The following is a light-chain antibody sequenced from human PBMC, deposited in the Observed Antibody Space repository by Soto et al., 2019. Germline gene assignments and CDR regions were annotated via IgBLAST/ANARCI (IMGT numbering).Light chain of an antibody. CDR3: QHYGDSLSIT. CDR2: ATS. Sequence: EIVLTQSPGTLSLSPGEGATLSCMASQSVTGNYLAWCQQKPGQAPRLLIYATSNRATGIPDRFSGSGSGTDFTLTISRLEPEDFAVYYCQHYGDSLSITFGQGTRLEIK. J-gene: IGKJ5*01. V-gene: IGKV3-20*01. CDR1: QSVTGNY.